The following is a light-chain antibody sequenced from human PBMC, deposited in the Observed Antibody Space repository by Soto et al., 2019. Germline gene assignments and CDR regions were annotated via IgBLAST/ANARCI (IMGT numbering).Light chain of an antibody. CDR2: SND. CDR3: GTWDSSLSAYV. V-gene: IGLV1-44*01. Sequence: QSVLTQPPSASGTPGQRVSISCSGGSSNIGTNTVNWYQHLPGTAPKLLIFSNDERPSGVPDRFSDSKSGTSATLGITGLQTGDEADYYCGTWDSSLSAYVFGSGTKLTVL. CDR1: SSNIGTNT. J-gene: IGLJ1*01.